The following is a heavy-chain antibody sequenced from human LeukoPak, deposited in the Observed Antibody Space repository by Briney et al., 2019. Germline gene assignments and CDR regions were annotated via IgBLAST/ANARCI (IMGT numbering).Heavy chain of an antibody. Sequence: GGSLRLSCAASGFTSGVYAMHWVRDAPGKGLEWVSGITWNSGNIGYADSVKGRFTISRDNAKNSLYLQMNSLIPEDMALYYCAKSRRASVEPSYYFDYWGQGTLVTVSS. V-gene: IGHV3-9*02. J-gene: IGHJ4*02. CDR3: AKSRRASVEPSYYFDY. CDR1: GFTSGVYA. CDR2: ITWNSGNI. D-gene: IGHD1-14*01.